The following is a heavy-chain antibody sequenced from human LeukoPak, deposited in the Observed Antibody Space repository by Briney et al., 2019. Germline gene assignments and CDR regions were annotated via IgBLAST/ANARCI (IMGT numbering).Heavy chain of an antibody. Sequence: GGSLRLSCAASGFTFSSYDMHWVRQATGKGLEWVSAIGTAGDTYYPGSVKGRFTISRENAKNSLYLQMNSLRAEDTAVYYCARAHPHLIVGATFYTKEQGMDVWGQGTTVTVSS. J-gene: IGHJ6*02. CDR2: IGTAGDT. CDR1: GFTFSSYD. V-gene: IGHV3-13*01. D-gene: IGHD1-26*01. CDR3: ARAHPHLIVGATFYTKEQGMDV.